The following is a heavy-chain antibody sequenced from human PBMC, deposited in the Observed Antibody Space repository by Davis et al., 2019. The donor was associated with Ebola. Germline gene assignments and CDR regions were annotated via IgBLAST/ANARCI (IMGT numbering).Heavy chain of an antibody. J-gene: IGHJ5*02. CDR1: GYTFTSYG. CDR2: ISAYNGNT. Sequence: ASVKVSCQASGYTFTSYGISWVRQAPGQGLEWMGWISAYNGNTNYAQKLQGRVTMTTDTSTSTAYMELRSLRSDDTAVYYCARGITMVQGANWFDPWGQGTLVTVSS. CDR3: ARGITMVQGANWFDP. V-gene: IGHV1-18*01. D-gene: IGHD3-10*01.